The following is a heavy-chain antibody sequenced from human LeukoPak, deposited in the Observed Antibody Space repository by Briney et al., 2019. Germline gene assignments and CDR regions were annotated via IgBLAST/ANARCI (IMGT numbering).Heavy chain of an antibody. Sequence: GGSLRLSCAASGFTLSSSGMHWVRQAPGKGLEWVAVISYDGSNKYYADSVKGRFTISRDNSKNTLYLQMNSLRAEDTAVYYCAKAFGDYVFDYWGQGTLVTVSS. D-gene: IGHD4-17*01. V-gene: IGHV3-30*18. CDR3: AKAFGDYVFDY. CDR2: ISYDGSNK. J-gene: IGHJ4*02. CDR1: GFTLSSSG.